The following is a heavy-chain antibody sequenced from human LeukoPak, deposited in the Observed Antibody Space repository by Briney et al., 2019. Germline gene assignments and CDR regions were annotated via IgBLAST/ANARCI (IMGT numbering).Heavy chain of an antibody. CDR3: AREGYDSSYYYYLDY. J-gene: IGHJ4*02. Sequence: SETLSLTCAVYGGSFSGYYWSWIRQHPGKGLEWIGNIYYSGSTYYNPSLKSRVTISVDTSKSQFSLKLSSVTAADTAVYYCAREGYDSSYYYYLDYWGQGTLVTVSS. CDR1: GGSFSGYY. D-gene: IGHD3-22*01. CDR2: IYYSGST. V-gene: IGHV4-31*11.